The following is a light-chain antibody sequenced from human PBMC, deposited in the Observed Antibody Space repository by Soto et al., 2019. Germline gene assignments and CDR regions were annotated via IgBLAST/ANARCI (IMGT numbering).Light chain of an antibody. V-gene: IGKV3-15*01. Sequence: MTHAPATLFVSQGERATLSCRASQTINNNVAWYQLKDGQVPRLVIYGAPTRATDITARFSGSGCGTEVTLTISSLQSEEFAEDHCHQYYKWPQTFGQGTKVDIK. CDR2: GAP. J-gene: IGKJ1*01. CDR1: QTINNN. CDR3: HQYYKWPQT.